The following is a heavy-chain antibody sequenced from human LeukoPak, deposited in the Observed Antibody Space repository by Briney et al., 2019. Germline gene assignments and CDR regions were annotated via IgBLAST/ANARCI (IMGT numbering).Heavy chain of an antibody. CDR3: AGDPGNTGSSELAY. J-gene: IGHJ4*02. CDR2: INPSGGST. D-gene: IGHD1-26*01. CDR1: GYTFTSYY. V-gene: IGHV1-46*01. Sequence: ASVKVSCKASGYTFTSYYMHWVRQAPGQGLEWMGIINPSGGSTTYAQKFQGRVTMTSDTSTSTVYMELSSLRSEDTAVYYCAGDPGNTGSSELAYWGQGTLVTVSS.